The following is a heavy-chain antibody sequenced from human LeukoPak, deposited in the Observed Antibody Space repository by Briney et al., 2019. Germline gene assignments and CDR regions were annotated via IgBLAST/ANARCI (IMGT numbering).Heavy chain of an antibody. CDR3: ARVSDSSSWYREIDY. Sequence: PGGSLRLSCAASGFTFSSYWMSWVRQAPGKGLEWVANIKQDGSEKYYVDSVKGRFTISRDNAKNSLYLQMNSLRAEDTAVYYCARVSDSSSWYREIDYWGQGTLVTVSS. CDR2: IKQDGSEK. D-gene: IGHD6-13*01. V-gene: IGHV3-7*01. CDR1: GFTFSSYW. J-gene: IGHJ4*02.